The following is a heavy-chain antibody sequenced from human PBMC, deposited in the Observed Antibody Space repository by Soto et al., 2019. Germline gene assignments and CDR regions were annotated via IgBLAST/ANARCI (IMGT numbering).Heavy chain of an antibody. Sequence: PETLSVTCTSSGGSISIYSWSWIRQSPGQGLEWIGYIYDSGSPYYNPSLKTRVTISADTSKNQISLKLTSATAADTAVYFCARGVGSSPPRYWGRGTLVTVSS. V-gene: IGHV4-59*01. CDR2: IYDSGSP. CDR1: GGSISIYS. J-gene: IGHJ4*02. D-gene: IGHD3-9*01. CDR3: ARGVGSSPPRY.